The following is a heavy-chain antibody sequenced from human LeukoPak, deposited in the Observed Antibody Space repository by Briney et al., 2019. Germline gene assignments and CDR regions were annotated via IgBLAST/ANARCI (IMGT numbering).Heavy chain of an antibody. D-gene: IGHD2-2*01. J-gene: IGHJ5*02. CDR2: IYPGDSDT. V-gene: IGHV5-51*01. CDR1: GYSFTSYW. Sequence: KYGESLKISCKGSGYSFTSYWIGWVRQMPGKGLEWTGIIYPGDSDTRYSPSFQGQVTISADKSISTAYLQWSSLKASDTAMYYCARSHCSSTSCDNWFDPWGQGTLVTVSS. CDR3: ARSHCSSTSCDNWFDP.